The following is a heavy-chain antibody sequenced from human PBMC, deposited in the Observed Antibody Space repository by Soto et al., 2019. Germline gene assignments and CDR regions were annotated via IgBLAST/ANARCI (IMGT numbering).Heavy chain of an antibody. D-gene: IGHD1-26*01. CDR2: IKQDGSEK. V-gene: IGHV3-7*03. CDR1: GFTFSSYW. J-gene: IGHJ4*02. Sequence: GESLKISCAASGFTFSSYWMSWVRQAPGKGLEWVANIKQDGSEKYYVDSVKGRFTISRDNAKNSLYLQMNSLRAEDTAVYYCARDKYDGGSYFDYWGQGTLVTVSS. CDR3: ARDKYDGGSYFDY.